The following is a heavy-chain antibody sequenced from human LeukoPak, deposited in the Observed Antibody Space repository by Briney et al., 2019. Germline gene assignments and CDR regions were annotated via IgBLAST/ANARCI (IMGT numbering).Heavy chain of an antibody. CDR1: GFTFSTYS. J-gene: IGHJ6*03. Sequence: GGSLRLSCAGSGFTFSTYSMNWVRQAPGKGLEWVSYISSSGSTIYYADSVKGRFTISRDNAKNSLYLQMNSLRAEDTAVYYCNGQWLVPYYYYYMDVWGKGTTVTISS. V-gene: IGHV3-48*04. D-gene: IGHD6-19*01. CDR3: NGQWLVPYYYYYMDV. CDR2: ISSSGSTI.